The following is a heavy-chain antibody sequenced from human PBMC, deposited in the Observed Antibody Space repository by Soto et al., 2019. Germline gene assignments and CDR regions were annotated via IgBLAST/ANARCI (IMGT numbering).Heavy chain of an antibody. CDR2: IYYSGST. Sequence: QLQLQESGQGLMKPSETLSLTYTVSGGSIGSSSYYWGWSRQPPGKGLEWIGSIYYSGSTYYNPSLKSRVNISLDTSKNQFSLKLTSVTAADTAVYHCVREGYYDSSGMFDYWGQGTLVTVSS. CDR3: VREGYYDSSGMFDY. J-gene: IGHJ4*02. D-gene: IGHD3-22*01. CDR1: GGSIGSSSYY. V-gene: IGHV4-39*01.